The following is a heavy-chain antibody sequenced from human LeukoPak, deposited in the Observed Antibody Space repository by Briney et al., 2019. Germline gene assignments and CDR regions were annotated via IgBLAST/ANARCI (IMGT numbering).Heavy chain of an antibody. D-gene: IGHD6-13*01. CDR3: AAISSSWYSTGFDP. Sequence: SETLSLTCTVSGGSISSYYWSWIPQPPGKGLEGIGYIYYSGSTNYNPSLKSRVTISVDTSKNQFSLKLSSVTAADTAVYYCAAISSSWYSTGFDPWGQGTLVTVSS. V-gene: IGHV4-59*01. CDR1: GGSISSYY. J-gene: IGHJ5*02. CDR2: IYYSGST.